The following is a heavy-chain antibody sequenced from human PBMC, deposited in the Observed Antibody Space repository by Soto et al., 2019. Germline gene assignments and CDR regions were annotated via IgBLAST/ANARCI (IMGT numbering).Heavy chain of an antibody. CDR2: IIPIFGTA. Sequence: ASVNVSCKASGGTFSSYAISWVRQAPGQGLEWMGGIIPIFGTANYAQKFQGRVTITADESTSTAYMELSSLRSEDTAVYYCARVAGVLDYYDSSGYLDYWGQGTLVTVSS. V-gene: IGHV1-69*13. J-gene: IGHJ4*02. CDR1: GGTFSSYA. D-gene: IGHD3-22*01. CDR3: ARVAGVLDYYDSSGYLDY.